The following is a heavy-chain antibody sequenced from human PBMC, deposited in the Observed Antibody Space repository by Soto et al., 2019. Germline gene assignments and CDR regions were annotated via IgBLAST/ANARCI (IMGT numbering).Heavy chain of an antibody. Sequence: GGSLRLSCAASGFTFSSYGMHWVRQAPGKGLEWVAVIWYDGSNKYYADSVKGRFTISRDNSKNTLYLQMNSLRAEDTAVYYCARDQLGELVRNWFDPWGQGTLVTVSS. J-gene: IGHJ5*02. CDR2: IWYDGSNK. CDR1: GFTFSSYG. D-gene: IGHD6-6*01. CDR3: ARDQLGELVRNWFDP. V-gene: IGHV3-33*01.